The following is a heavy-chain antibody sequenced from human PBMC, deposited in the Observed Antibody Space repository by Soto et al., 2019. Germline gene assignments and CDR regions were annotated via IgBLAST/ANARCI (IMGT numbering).Heavy chain of an antibody. J-gene: IGHJ1*01. CDR3: ARDLHSSSWYGYFQH. CDR1: GFTFSSYG. D-gene: IGHD6-13*01. V-gene: IGHV3-33*01. CDR2: IWYDGSNK. Sequence: QVQLVESGGGVVQPGRSLRLSCAASGFTFSSYGMHWVRQAPGKGLEWVAVIWYDGSNKYYADSVKGRFTISRDNSKNTLYLQMNSLRAEDTAVYYCARDLHSSSWYGYFQHWGQGTLVTVSS.